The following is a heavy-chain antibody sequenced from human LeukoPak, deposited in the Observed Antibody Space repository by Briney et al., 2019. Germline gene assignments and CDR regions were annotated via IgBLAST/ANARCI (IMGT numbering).Heavy chain of an antibody. J-gene: IGHJ6*03. V-gene: IGHV3-7*01. CDR1: GFPFSTYW. CDR2: IKQDGSEK. Sequence: GSLRLSRAASGFPFSTYWMSWVRQAPGKGLEWVVNIKQDGSEKYYVDSVKGRFTISRDNAKNSLYLQRNSLRVEDTAVYYCARRGLPDVWGKGTTVTVSS. D-gene: IGHD2-15*01. CDR3: ARRGLPDV.